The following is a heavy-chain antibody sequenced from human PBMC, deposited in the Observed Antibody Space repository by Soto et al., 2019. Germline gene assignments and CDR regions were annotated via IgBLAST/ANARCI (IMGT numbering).Heavy chain of an antibody. J-gene: IGHJ4*02. CDR3: ARCPYGGPIERYFDY. V-gene: IGHV3-48*03. D-gene: IGHD2-21*01. CDR2: ISSSGSTI. CDR1: GFTFSSYE. Sequence: GGSLRLSCAASGFTFSSYEMNWVHQAPGKGLEWVSYISSSGSTIYYADSVKGRFTISRDNAKNSLYLQMNSLRAEDTAVYYCARCPYGGPIERYFDYWGQGTLVTVSS.